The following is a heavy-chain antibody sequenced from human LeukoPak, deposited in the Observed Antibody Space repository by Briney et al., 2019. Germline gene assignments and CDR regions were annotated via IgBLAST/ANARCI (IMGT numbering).Heavy chain of an antibody. CDR1: GGSISSSSYY. CDR3: ARLRHEFNY. J-gene: IGHJ4*02. V-gene: IGHV4-39*07. Sequence: PSETLSLTCTVSGGSISSSSYYWGWIRQPPGKGLEWIGSIYYSGSTYYNPSLKSRVTISVDTSKNQFSLKLSSVTAADTAVYYCARLRHEFNYWGQGTLVTVSS. CDR2: IYYSGST.